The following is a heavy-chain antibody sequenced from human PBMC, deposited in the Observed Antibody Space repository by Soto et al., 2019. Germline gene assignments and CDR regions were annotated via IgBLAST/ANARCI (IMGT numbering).Heavy chain of an antibody. CDR3: ARSWYSGSYYSS. D-gene: IGHD1-26*01. V-gene: IGHV4-34*01. Sequence: PWETLSLTCAVYGGSFSGYYWSWIRQPPGKGLEWIGQINHSGSTNYNPSLKSRVTISVDTSKNQFSLKLSSVTAADTAVYYCARSWYSGSYYSSWGQGTLVTVSS. CDR1: GGSFSGYY. CDR2: INHSGST. J-gene: IGHJ4*02.